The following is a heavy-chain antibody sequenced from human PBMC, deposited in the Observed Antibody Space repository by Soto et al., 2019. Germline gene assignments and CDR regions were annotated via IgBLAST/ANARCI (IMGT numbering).Heavy chain of an antibody. CDR3: ATDLLFFGDSTLVY. J-gene: IGHJ4*02. CDR2: ISYDGRNK. V-gene: IGHV3-30*04. Sequence: ESGGGVVQPGRSLRLSCAASGFTFSSYAMHWVRQAPGKGLEWVAVISYDGRNKYHADSVKGRFTIPRDNSKNTLYLQMNCLSAEDTAVYYCATDLLFFGDSTLVYWCQGTLVTVSS. D-gene: IGHD4-17*01. CDR1: GFTFSSYA.